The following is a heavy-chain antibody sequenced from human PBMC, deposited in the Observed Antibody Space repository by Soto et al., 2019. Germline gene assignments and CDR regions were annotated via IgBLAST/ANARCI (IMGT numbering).Heavy chain of an antibody. V-gene: IGHV4-39*01. J-gene: IGHJ6*02. CDR2: IYYSGIT. CDR1: GGSISSSIYY. CDR3: ARQPCSSTSCCTRSGDYYYGMDV. Sequence: PSETLSLTCTVSGGSISSSIYYWGWIRQPPGKGLEWIGSIYYSGITYYNPSLKSRVTISVDTSKNQFSLKLSSVTAADTAVYYCARQPCSSTSCCTRSGDYYYGMDVWGQGTTVTVSS. D-gene: IGHD2-2*02.